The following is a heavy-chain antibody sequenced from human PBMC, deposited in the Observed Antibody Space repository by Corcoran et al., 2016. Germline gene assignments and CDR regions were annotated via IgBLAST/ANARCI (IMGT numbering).Heavy chain of an antibody. CDR1: GFTFSDAW. Sequence: ERQQVESGGGLVKPGESLRLSCVASGFTFSDAWMSWVRQAPGKGLGWVGRIKSKSDSGTRDFAAPVKGRFAISRDDSRNSLYPQMNNLKVEDTAVYYCTAGTGRTDFDFWGQGLRVAVSS. J-gene: IGHJ4*02. CDR2: IKSKSDSGTR. V-gene: IGHV3-15*01. D-gene: IGHD1-1*01. CDR3: TAGTGRTDFDF.